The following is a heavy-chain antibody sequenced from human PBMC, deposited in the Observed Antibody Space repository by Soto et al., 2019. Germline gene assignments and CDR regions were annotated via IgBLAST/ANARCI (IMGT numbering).Heavy chain of an antibody. D-gene: IGHD1-20*01. CDR1: GYSFTSYW. CDR3: ASAYNWNYNGMDV. CDR2: IYPGDSDT. V-gene: IGHV5-51*01. Sequence: RGESLKISCKGSGYSFTSYWIGWVRQMPGKGLEWMGIIYPGDSDTRYSPSFQGQVTISADKSISTAYLQWSSLKASDTAMYYCASAYNWNYNGMDVWGQGTTVTVSS. J-gene: IGHJ6*02.